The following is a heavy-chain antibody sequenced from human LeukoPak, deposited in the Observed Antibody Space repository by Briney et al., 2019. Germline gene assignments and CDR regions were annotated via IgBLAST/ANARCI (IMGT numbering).Heavy chain of an antibody. CDR2: ISGSGGST. CDR3: AKDRGSGSHYPYYFDY. CDR1: GFTFSSYA. Sequence: GGSLRLSCAASGFTFSSYAMSWVRQAPGKGLEWVSAISGSGGSTYYADSVKGRFTISRDNSKNTLYLQMNSLRAEDTAVYYCAKDRGSGSHYPYYFDYWGQGTLVTVSS. V-gene: IGHV3-23*01. D-gene: IGHD3-10*01. J-gene: IGHJ4*02.